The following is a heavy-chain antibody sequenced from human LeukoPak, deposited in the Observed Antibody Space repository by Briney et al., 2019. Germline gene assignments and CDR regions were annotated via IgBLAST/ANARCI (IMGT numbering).Heavy chain of an antibody. CDR1: GGSFSGYY. CDR2: INHSGST. V-gene: IGHV4-34*01. J-gene: IGHJ4*02. Sequence: SETLSLTCAVYGGSFSGYYWSWIRQPPGKGLEWIGEINHSGSTNYNPSLKSRVTISVDTSKNQFSLKLSSVTAADTAVYYCARSPYYYDSSQGLYYFGYWGQGTLVTVSS. D-gene: IGHD3-22*01. CDR3: ARSPYYYDSSQGLYYFGY.